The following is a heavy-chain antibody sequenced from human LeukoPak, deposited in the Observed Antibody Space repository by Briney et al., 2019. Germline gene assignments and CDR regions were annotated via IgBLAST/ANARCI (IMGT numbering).Heavy chain of an antibody. J-gene: IGHJ4*02. CDR1: GFTFSTYA. Sequence: GGSLRLSCAASGFTFSTYAMNWVRQAPGKGLEWVAVISDDGHQTYYADSVKGRFTISRDNSKNTVYLQMNSLRDEDSATYYCARVYLERLTAGYFDHWGQGTLVTVSP. CDR3: ARVYLERLTAGYFDH. CDR2: ISDDGHQT. V-gene: IGHV3-30*04. D-gene: IGHD2-8*01.